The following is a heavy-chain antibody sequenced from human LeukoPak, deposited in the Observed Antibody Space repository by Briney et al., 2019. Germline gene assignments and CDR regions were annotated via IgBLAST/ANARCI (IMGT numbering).Heavy chain of an antibody. V-gene: IGHV4-4*09. Sequence: SEXXSXXCTXXGXXXXSYXXXXVRQPPGXGLEWIGYILTSGTTNYNPSLKSRLTISVDTSKNQFTLRLSSATAADTAVYYCARLRVSGSYLYYFDYWGQGTLVTVSS. CDR2: ILTSGTT. CDR1: GXXXXSYX. J-gene: IGHJ4*02. D-gene: IGHD1-26*01. CDR3: ARLRVSGSYLYYFDY.